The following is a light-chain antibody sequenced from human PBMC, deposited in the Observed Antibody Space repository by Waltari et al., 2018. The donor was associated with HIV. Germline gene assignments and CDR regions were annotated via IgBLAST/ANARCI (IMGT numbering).Light chain of an antibody. CDR1: SSNVGDYDY. J-gene: IGLJ1*01. CDR3: CSYAGTYTFV. V-gene: IGLV2-11*01. Sequence: QSALTQPRSVSGSPGQSVTISCTGTSSNVGDYDYVTWYHPHPGKAPKLMIYDVTKRPSGVPDRFAASKSGNTASLTISGLQTEDEADYYCCSYAGTYTFVFGTGTKVTVL. CDR2: DVT.